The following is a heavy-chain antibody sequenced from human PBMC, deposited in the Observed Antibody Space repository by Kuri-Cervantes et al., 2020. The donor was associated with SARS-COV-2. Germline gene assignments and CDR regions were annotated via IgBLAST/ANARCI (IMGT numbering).Heavy chain of an antibody. CDR2: IKSKTDGGTT. V-gene: IGHV3-15*01. J-gene: IGHJ4*02. Sequence: GGSLRLSCAASRFTFSSYWMSWVRQAPGKGLEWVGRIKSKTDGGTTDYAAPVKGRFTISRDDSKNTLYLQMNSLKTEDTAVYYCTPAVANLDYWGQGTLVTVSS. CDR3: TPAVANLDY. CDR1: RFTFSSYW. D-gene: IGHD6-19*01.